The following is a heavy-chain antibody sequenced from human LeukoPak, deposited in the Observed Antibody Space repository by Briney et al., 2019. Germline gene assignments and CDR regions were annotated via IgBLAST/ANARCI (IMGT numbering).Heavy chain of an antibody. Sequence: GGSLRLSCAASGFTFSSYEMNWVRQAPGKGLEWVSYISSSGSTIYYADSVKGRFTIPRDNAKNSLYLQMNSLRAEDTAVYYCARPYYYGGQDIWGQGTMVTVSS. V-gene: IGHV3-48*03. CDR1: GFTFSSYE. J-gene: IGHJ3*02. D-gene: IGHD3-10*01. CDR3: ARPYYYGGQDI. CDR2: ISSSGSTI.